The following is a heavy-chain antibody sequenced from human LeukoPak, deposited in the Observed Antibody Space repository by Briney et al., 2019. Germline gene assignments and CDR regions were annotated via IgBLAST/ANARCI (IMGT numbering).Heavy chain of an antibody. CDR2: IYYSGST. J-gene: IGHJ4*02. D-gene: IGHD6-13*01. CDR1: GGSISSHY. Sequence: PSETLSLTCTVSGGSISSHYWSWIRQPPGKGLEWIGYIYYSGSTNYNPSLKSRVTISVDTSNNQFSLKLSSLTAADTAVYYCASEDIAAAGTGYFDYWGQGTLVTVSS. V-gene: IGHV4-59*11. CDR3: ASEDIAAAGTGYFDY.